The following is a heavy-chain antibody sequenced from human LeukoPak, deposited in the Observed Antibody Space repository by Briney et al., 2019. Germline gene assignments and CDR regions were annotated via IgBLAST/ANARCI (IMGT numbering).Heavy chain of an antibody. D-gene: IGHD3-3*01. CDR2: IYYSGST. Sequence: SEALSLTCTVSGGSISSSSYYWGWIRQPPGKGLEWIGSIYYSGSTYYNPSLKSRVTISVDTSKNQFSLKLSSVTAADTAVYYCAQYTIFGVVIKYWGQGTLVTVSS. V-gene: IGHV4-39*07. J-gene: IGHJ4*02. CDR3: AQYTIFGVVIKY. CDR1: GGSISSSSYY.